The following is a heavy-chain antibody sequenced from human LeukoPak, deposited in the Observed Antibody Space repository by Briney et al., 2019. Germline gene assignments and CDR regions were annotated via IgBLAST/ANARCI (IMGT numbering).Heavy chain of an antibody. CDR3: ARGALGYSYGYFDY. CDR1: GFTFSSYS. CDR2: ISSSSSYI. D-gene: IGHD5-18*01. J-gene: IGHJ4*02. Sequence: GGSLRLSCAASGFTFSSYSMNWVRQAPGKGLEWVSSISSSSSYIYYTDSVKGRFTISRDKAKNSLYLQMNSLRAEDTAVYYCARGALGYSYGYFDYWGQGTLVTVSS. V-gene: IGHV3-21*01.